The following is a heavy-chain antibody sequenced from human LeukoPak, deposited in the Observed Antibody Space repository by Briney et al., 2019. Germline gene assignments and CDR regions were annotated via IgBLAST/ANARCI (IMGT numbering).Heavy chain of an antibody. CDR3: AKVSGWYDDY. CDR2: IKEDGSEK. V-gene: IGHV3-7*03. CDR1: GFTFSSYW. Sequence: GGSLRLSCAASGFTFSSYWMSWVRQAPGKGLEWVANIKEDGSEKTYVDSVKGRFTISRDNTKNSLYLQMNSLRAEDTAVYYCAKVSGWYDDYWGQGTLVTVSS. J-gene: IGHJ4*02. D-gene: IGHD6-19*01.